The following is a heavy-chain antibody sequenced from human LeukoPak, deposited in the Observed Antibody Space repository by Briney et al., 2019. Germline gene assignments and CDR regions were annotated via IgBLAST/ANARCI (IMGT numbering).Heavy chain of an antibody. J-gene: IGHJ4*02. D-gene: IGHD3-22*01. CDR1: GFTFSSYS. CDR2: IRYDGSNK. V-gene: IGHV3-30*02. Sequence: GGSLRLSCAASGFTFSSYSMNWVRQAPGKGLEWVAFIRYDGSNKYYADSVKGRFTISRDNSKNTLYLQMNSLRAEDTAVYYCVSGYDSSGYYSSSFDYWGQGTLVTVSS. CDR3: VSGYDSSGYYSSSFDY.